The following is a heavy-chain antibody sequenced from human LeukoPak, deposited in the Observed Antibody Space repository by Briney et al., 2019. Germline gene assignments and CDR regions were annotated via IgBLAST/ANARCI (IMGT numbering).Heavy chain of an antibody. CDR2: INHSGST. D-gene: IGHD6-19*01. CDR3: AREVAGTPWIDY. J-gene: IGHJ4*02. CDR1: GGSFSGYY. Sequence: SETLSLTRAVYGGSFSGYYWSWIRQPPGKGLEWIGEINHSGSTNYNPSLKSRVTISVDTSKNQFSLKLSSVTAADTAVYYCAREVAGTPWIDYWGQGTLVTVSS. V-gene: IGHV4-34*01.